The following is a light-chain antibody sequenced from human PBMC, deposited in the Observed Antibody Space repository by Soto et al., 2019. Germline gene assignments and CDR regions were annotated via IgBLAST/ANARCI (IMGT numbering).Light chain of an antibody. Sequence: EIVMTQSPATLSVSPGDTATLSCRANQSVSSNLAWYQQKPGQAPRLLIYGASSRATGIPARFSGSGSGTEFTRTISSLQSEDFAVYYCQQYNNWPRIFTFGPGTKVDIK. CDR2: GAS. CDR3: QQYNNWPRIFT. V-gene: IGKV3-15*01. CDR1: QSVSSN. J-gene: IGKJ3*01.